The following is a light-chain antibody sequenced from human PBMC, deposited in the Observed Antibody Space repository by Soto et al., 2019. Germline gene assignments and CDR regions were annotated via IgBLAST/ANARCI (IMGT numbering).Light chain of an antibody. J-gene: IGKJ4*01. CDR1: QSVSNN. Sequence: EIVMTQSPATLSVSPGERATLSCRASQSVSNNLAWYQQKPGQAPRLLIYGASSRATGIPDRFSGGGSGTDFTLTISRLEPEDFVVYYCQQYGSSPPLTFGGGTKVDIK. V-gene: IGKV3-20*01. CDR3: QQYGSSPPLT. CDR2: GAS.